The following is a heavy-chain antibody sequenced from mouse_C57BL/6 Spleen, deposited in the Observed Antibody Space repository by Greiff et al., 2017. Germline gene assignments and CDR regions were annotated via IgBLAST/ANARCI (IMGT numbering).Heavy chain of an antibody. CDR3: ARNYYDYDDPHYYAMDY. CDR1: GFSLTSYA. D-gene: IGHD2-4*01. Sequence: QVQLKESGPGLVAPSQSLSITCTVSGFSLTSYAISWVRQPPGKGLEWLGVIWTGGGTNYNSALKSRLSISKDNSKSQVFLKMNSLQTDDTARYYCARNYYDYDDPHYYAMDYGGQGTSVTVSS. V-gene: IGHV2-9-1*01. CDR2: IWTGGGT. J-gene: IGHJ4*01.